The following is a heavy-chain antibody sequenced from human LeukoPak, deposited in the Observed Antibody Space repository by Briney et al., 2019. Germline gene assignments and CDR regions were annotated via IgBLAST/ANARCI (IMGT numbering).Heavy chain of an antibody. J-gene: IGHJ5*02. CDR3: ARVYYYDSSGSVWFDP. Sequence: PSETLSLTCTVSGGSISSGDYYWSWIRQPPGKGLEWIGYIYYSGSTYYNPSLKSRVTISVDTSKNQFSLKLSSVTAADTAVYYCARVYYYDSSGSVWFDPWGQGTLVTVSS. V-gene: IGHV4-30-4*01. D-gene: IGHD3-22*01. CDR2: IYYSGST. CDR1: GGSISSGDYY.